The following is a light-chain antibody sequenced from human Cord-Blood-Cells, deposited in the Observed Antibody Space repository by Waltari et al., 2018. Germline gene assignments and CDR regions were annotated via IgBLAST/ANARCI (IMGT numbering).Light chain of an antibody. V-gene: IGLV2-14*01. J-gene: IGLJ1*01. CDR1: SSDVGGYNY. CDR3: SSYTSSSTYV. Sequence: QSALTQPASVSGYPGQSITISCTGTSSDVGGYNYVSWYQQHPGKAPKLMIYEVSNRPAGVFNRVSGSKSGNTASLTISGLQAEDEADYYCSSYTSSSTYVFGTGTKVTVL. CDR2: EVS.